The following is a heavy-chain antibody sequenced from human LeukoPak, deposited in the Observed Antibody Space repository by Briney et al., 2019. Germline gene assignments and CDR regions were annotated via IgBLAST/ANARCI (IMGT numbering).Heavy chain of an antibody. CDR2: INGDGSST. J-gene: IGHJ4*02. CDR3: AKVWEDYYDSSGYPPDY. CDR1: GFTFSSSW. D-gene: IGHD3-22*01. Sequence: GGSLRLSCAASGFTFSSSWMHWVRQAPGKGLVWVSRINGDGSSTNSADSVKGRFTVSRDNAKNTLYLQMNSLRAEDTAVYYCAKVWEDYYDSSGYPPDYWGQGTLVTVSS. V-gene: IGHV3-74*01.